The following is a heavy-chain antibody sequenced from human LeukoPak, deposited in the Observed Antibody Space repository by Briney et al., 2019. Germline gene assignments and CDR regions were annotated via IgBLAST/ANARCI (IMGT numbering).Heavy chain of an antibody. D-gene: IGHD1-26*01. Sequence: GRSLRLSCAASGSTFSSYAMHWVRQAPGKGLEWVAVISYDGSNKYYADSVKGRFTISRDNSKNTLYLQMNSLRAEDTAVYYCAKLIVGATGGFDYWGQGTLVTVSS. CDR1: GSTFSSYA. J-gene: IGHJ4*02. V-gene: IGHV3-30-3*02. CDR2: ISYDGSNK. CDR3: AKLIVGATGGFDY.